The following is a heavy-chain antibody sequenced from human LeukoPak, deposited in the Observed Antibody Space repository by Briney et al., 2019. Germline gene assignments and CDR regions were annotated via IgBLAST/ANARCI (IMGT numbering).Heavy chain of an antibody. D-gene: IGHD1-26*01. J-gene: IGHJ4*02. CDR3: ARDLWELRGYFDY. CDR1: GYTFTGYY. CDR2: INPNSGGT. V-gene: IGHV1-2*02. Sequence: ASVKVSCKASGYTFTGYYMHWVRQAPGQGLEWMGWINPNSGGTNYAQKFQGRVTMTRDRSISTAYMELSRLRSDDTAVYYCARDLWELRGYFDYWGQGTLVTVSS.